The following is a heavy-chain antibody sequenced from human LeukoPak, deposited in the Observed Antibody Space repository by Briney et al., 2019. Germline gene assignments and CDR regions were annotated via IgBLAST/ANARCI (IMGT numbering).Heavy chain of an antibody. Sequence: GGSLRLSCAASGFNFGSYTMHWVRQAPGKGLEWVSSISSRSTFVHYADSIKGRFTISRDNSKSSLFLQMNSLRAEDMAVYYCVLSQANSITQFFDYWGQGALVTVSS. D-gene: IGHD2/OR15-2a*01. CDR3: VLSQANSITQFFDY. J-gene: IGHJ4*02. V-gene: IGHV3-21*01. CDR2: ISSRSTFV. CDR1: GFNFGSYT.